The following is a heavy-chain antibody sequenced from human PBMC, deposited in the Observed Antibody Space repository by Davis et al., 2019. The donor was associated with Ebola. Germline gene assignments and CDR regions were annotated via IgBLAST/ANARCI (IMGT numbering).Heavy chain of an antibody. CDR3: ASNPTETEPQDY. Sequence: PSETLSLTCAVYGGSFSGYYWSWIRQPPGKGLEWIGEINHSGSTNYNPSLKSRVTISVDTSKNQFSLKLSSVTAADTAVYYCASNPTETEPQDYWGQGTLVTVSS. V-gene: IGHV4-34*01. CDR1: GGSFSGYY. CDR2: INHSGST. J-gene: IGHJ4*02.